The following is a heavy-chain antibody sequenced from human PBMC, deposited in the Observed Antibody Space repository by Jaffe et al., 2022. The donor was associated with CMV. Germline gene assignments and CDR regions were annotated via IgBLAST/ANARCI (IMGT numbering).Heavy chain of an antibody. V-gene: IGHV1-69*09. J-gene: IGHJ4*02. CDR1: GGTFSSYA. Sequence: QVQLVQSGAEVKKPGSSVKVSCKASGGTFSSYAISWVRQAPGQGLEWMGRIIPILGIANYAQKFQGRVTITADKSTSTAYMELSSLRSEDTAVYYCARAYDSSGYYHRGIDYWGQGTLVTVSS. CDR2: IIPILGIA. CDR3: ARAYDSSGYYHRGIDY. D-gene: IGHD3-22*01.